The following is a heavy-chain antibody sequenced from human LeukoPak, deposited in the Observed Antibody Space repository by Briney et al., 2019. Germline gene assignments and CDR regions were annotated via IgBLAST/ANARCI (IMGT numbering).Heavy chain of an antibody. CDR2: IKQDGSEK. J-gene: IGHJ4*02. CDR3: TRDFGRSSYYFDF. V-gene: IGHV3-7*01. Sequence: GGSLRLSCAASGFTFSSYWMSWVRQAPGKGLEWVANIKQDGSEKYYVDSVRGRVTISRDNAENSLFLQMNRLRVEDTAVYYCTRDFGRSSYYFDFWGQGTLVTVSS. CDR1: GFTFSSYW. D-gene: IGHD3-3*01.